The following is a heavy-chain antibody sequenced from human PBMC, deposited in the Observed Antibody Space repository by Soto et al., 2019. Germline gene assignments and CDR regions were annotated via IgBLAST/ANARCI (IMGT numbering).Heavy chain of an antibody. J-gene: IGHJ6*02. CDR1: GYSFTSYW. CDR3: ARATDYGDYYCYFGMDV. D-gene: IGHD4-17*01. Sequence: GESLKISCKGSGYSFTSYWIGWVRQMPGKGLEWMGIIYPGDSDTRYSPSFQGQVTTSADKSISTAYLQWSSLKASDTAMYYCARATDYGDYYCYFGMDVWGQGTTVTVSS. CDR2: IYPGDSDT. V-gene: IGHV5-51*01.